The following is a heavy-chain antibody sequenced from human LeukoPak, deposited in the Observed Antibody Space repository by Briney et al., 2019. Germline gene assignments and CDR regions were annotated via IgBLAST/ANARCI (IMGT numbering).Heavy chain of an antibody. CDR3: AKAGSSGWSSSGGDY. V-gene: IGHV3-23*01. CDR2: ISGSGGST. J-gene: IGHJ4*02. Sequence: SGGSLRLSCAASGFTFSNFAMTWVRQAPGKGLEWVSTISGSGGSTFYADSVKGRFPISRDNSKNTLFLQMNSLRAEDTATYYCAKAGSSGWSSSGGDYWGQGSVVTVSS. D-gene: IGHD6-19*01. CDR1: GFTFSNFA.